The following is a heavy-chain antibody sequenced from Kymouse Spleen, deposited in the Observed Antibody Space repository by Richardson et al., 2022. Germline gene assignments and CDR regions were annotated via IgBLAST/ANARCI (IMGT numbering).Heavy chain of an antibody. CDR2: ISWNSGSI. V-gene: IGHV3-9*01. D-gene: IGHD1-7*01. CDR3: AKDMITGTTGYWYFDL. CDR1: GFTFDDYA. Sequence: EVQLVESGGGLVQPGRSLRLSCAASGFTFDDYAMHWVRQAPGKGLEWVSGISWNSGSIGYADSVKGRFTISRDNAKNSLYLQMNSLRAEDTALYYCAKDMITGTTGYWYFDLWGRGTLVTVSS. J-gene: IGHJ2*01.